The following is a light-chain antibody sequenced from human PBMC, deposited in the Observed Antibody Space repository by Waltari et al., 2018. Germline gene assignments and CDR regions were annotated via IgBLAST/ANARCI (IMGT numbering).Light chain of an antibody. CDR1: QDISKN. CDR3: LQYHTFPLT. J-gene: IGKJ4*01. Sequence: DIQMTQSPSSLFASVGDRVTITCQASQDISKNLHWFQQKPGKAPNLLIYGASSLHTGVPSRFSGSKSGTHVTFTISSLQPEDIATYDCLQYHTFPLTFGGGTKVEIK. V-gene: IGKV1-33*01. CDR2: GAS.